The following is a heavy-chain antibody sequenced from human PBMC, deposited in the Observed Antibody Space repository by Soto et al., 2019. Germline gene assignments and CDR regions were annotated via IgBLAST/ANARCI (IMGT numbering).Heavy chain of an antibody. D-gene: IGHD3-9*01. CDR3: AREDYDILTGFDY. Sequence: SETLSLTCTVSGGSVSSGSYYWSWIRQPPGKGLEWIGYIYYSGSTNYNPSLKSRVTISVDTSKNQFSLKLSSVTAADTAVYYCAREDYDILTGFDYWGQGTLVTVSS. CDR2: IYYSGST. CDR1: GGSVSSGSYY. V-gene: IGHV4-61*01. J-gene: IGHJ4*02.